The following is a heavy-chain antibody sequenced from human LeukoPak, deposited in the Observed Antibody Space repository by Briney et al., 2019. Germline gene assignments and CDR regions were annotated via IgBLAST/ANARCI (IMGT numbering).Heavy chain of an antibody. V-gene: IGHV3-23*01. D-gene: IGHD4-17*01. J-gene: IGHJ5*02. Sequence: GGSLRLSCADSGFTFRSYAMSWVRQAPGKGLEWVSAISGSGGSTYYADSVKGRFTISRDNSKNTLYLQMNSLRAEDTAVYYCAKVGDYGDYGWFDPWGQGTLVTVSS. CDR1: GFTFRSYA. CDR3: AKVGDYGDYGWFDP. CDR2: ISGSGGST.